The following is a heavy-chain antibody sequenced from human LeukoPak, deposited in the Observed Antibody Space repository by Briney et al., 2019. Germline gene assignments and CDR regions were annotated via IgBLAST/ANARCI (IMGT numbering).Heavy chain of an antibody. CDR1: GFTFGDYA. CDR2: IRSKAYGGTL. D-gene: IGHD4-17*01. V-gene: IGHV3-49*04. CDR3: TRNYYGDSGGFFDY. J-gene: IGHJ4*02. Sequence: SGRSLRLSCTASGFTFGDYAMSWVRQAPGKGLEWGAFIRSKAYGGTLEYAVSVKGRFPISRHDSKSIAYLQLHRLKAEDTALYYCTRNYYGDSGGFFDYWGQGTLVTVSS.